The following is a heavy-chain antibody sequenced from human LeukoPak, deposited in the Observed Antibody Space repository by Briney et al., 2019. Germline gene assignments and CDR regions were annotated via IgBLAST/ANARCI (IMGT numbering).Heavy chain of an antibody. J-gene: IGHJ3*02. V-gene: IGHV4-4*07. CDR3: ARGEEQWLVYAFDI. CDR2: IYTSGST. CDR1: GGSISSYY. Sequence: SETLSLTCTVSGGSISSYYWSWIRQPAGKGLEWIGRIYTSGSTNYNPSLKSRVTISVYTSKNQFSLKLSSVTAADTAVYYCARGEEQWLVYAFDIWGQGTMVTVSS. D-gene: IGHD6-19*01.